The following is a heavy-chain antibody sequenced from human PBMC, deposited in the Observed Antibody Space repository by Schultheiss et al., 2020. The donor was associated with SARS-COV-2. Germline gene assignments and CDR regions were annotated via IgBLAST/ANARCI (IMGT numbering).Heavy chain of an antibody. Sequence: GGSLRLSCAASGFTFSSYGMHWVHQAPGKGLEWVSGISVSGSTTYYADSVKGRFTISRDNAKNSLYLQMNSLRVEDTALYYCARASDILFDYWGQGTLVTVSS. CDR3: ARASDILFDY. J-gene: IGHJ4*02. CDR2: ISVSGSTT. D-gene: IGHD2/OR15-2a*01. V-gene: IGHV3-NL1*01. CDR1: GFTFSSYG.